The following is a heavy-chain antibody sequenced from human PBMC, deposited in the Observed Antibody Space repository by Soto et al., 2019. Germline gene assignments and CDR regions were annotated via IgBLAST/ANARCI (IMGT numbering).Heavy chain of an antibody. V-gene: IGHV3-33*01. D-gene: IGHD6-13*01. CDR3: ARRQIPPPTRGAANARGAMDV. CDR2: IWNDGSNS. CDR1: GFTFNNYG. J-gene: IGHJ6*02. Sequence: QVQLVESGGGVVQPGRSLRLSCAASGFTFNNYGMHWVRQAAGKGLEWLAVIWNDGSNSSYANSVKGRFTISRDNSKNTPYMQISTLRAEDTGVYYCARRQIPPPTRGAANARGAMDVWGQGTTVTVSS.